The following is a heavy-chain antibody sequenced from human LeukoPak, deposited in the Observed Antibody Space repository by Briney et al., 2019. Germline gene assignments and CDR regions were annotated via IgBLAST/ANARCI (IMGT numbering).Heavy chain of an antibody. CDR1: GYTFTGYY. CDR3: ARDIGYCSSTSCYTAFDP. J-gene: IGHJ5*02. CDR2: INPNSGGT. V-gene: IGHV1-2*06. Sequence: ASVKVSCKASGYTFTGYYMHWVRQAPGQGLEWMGRINPNSGGTNYAQKFQGRVTMTRDTSINTAYMELSRLRSDDTAVYYCARDIGYCSSTSCYTAFDPWGQGTLVTVSS. D-gene: IGHD2-2*03.